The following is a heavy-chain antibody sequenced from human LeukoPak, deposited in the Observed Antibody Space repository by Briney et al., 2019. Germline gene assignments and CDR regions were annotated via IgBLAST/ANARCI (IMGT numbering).Heavy chain of an antibody. Sequence: PSETLSLTCAVYGGSFSGYYWSWIRQPPGKGLEWLGEINHSGGTNYGPSLKSRVTISVDTSKKQISLKLSSVTAADTAVYYCARAKEYGYNYGPGFGFDPWGQGTLVTVSS. D-gene: IGHD5-18*01. CDR2: INHSGGT. CDR3: ARAKEYGYNYGPGFGFDP. CDR1: GGSFSGYY. J-gene: IGHJ5*02. V-gene: IGHV4-34*01.